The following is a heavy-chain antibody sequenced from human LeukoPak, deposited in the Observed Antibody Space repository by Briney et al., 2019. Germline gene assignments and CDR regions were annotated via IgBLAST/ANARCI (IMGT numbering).Heavy chain of an antibody. D-gene: IGHD3-22*01. V-gene: IGHV1-24*01. J-gene: IGHJ4*02. Sequence: ASVKVSCKVSGYTLTELSMHWVRQAPGKGLEWMGGFDPEDGETIYAQKFQGRVTMTEDTSTDTAYMELSSLRSEDTAMYYCATDAQYYYDSSGYCFDYWGQGTLVTVSS. CDR1: GYTLTELS. CDR3: ATDAQYYYDSSGYCFDY. CDR2: FDPEDGET.